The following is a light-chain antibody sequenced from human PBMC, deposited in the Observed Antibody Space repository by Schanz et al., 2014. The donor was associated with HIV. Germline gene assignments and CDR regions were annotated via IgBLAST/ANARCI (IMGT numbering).Light chain of an antibody. CDR1: QSVAGRS. J-gene: IGKJ3*01. CDR2: ATS. Sequence: EIVLTQSPATLSVSPGERVTLSCRASQSVAGRSAWYQHKRGQAPRLLIYATSFRATGIPDRFSGSGSGTEFTLTISRLEPEDFAVYYCQQYGSSPFTFGPGTKVDIK. CDR3: QQYGSSPFT. V-gene: IGKV3-20*01.